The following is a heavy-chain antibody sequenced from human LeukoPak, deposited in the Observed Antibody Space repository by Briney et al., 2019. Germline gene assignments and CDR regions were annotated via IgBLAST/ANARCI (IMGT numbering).Heavy chain of an antibody. Sequence: SETLSLTCTVSGYSISSGYYWGWIRQPPGKGLEWIGSIYHSGSTYYNPSLKSRVTISVDTSKNQFSLKLSSVTAADTAVYYCARGKLRYFDWRDWYFDLRGRGTLVTVSS. V-gene: IGHV4-38-2*02. CDR1: GYSISSGYY. CDR2: IYHSGST. D-gene: IGHD3-9*01. CDR3: ARGKLRYFDWRDWYFDL. J-gene: IGHJ2*01.